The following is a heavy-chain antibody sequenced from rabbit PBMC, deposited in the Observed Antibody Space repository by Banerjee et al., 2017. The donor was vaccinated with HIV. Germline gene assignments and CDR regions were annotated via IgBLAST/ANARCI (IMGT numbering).Heavy chain of an antibody. CDR1: GFSFSSSYW. V-gene: IGHV1S45*01. D-gene: IGHD6-1*01. CDR3: ARGAGYAGYGYAAHDGFDP. Sequence: EESGGDLVKPEGSLTLTCTASGFSFSSSYWPCWVRQAPGKGLEWIGCIYAGSSGVTYYVSWAKGRIPISKTTSTTVTLQMNSVRAADTATYFSARGAGYAGYGYAAHDGFDPGGPSKRVTVS. J-gene: IGHJ2*01. CDR2: IYAGSSGVT.